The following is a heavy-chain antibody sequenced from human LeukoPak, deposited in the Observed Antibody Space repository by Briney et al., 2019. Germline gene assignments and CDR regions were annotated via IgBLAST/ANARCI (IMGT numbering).Heavy chain of an antibody. V-gene: IGHV3-7*01. D-gene: IGHD6-6*01. CDR1: GFTFSSYM. CDR2: IKPDGGEK. J-gene: IGHJ4*02. Sequence: GGSLRLSCAASGFTFSSYMMTWVRQAPGKGLEWAANIKPDGGEKFYVDSVRGRFTISRDNAKNSLYLQMNSLRAEDTAVYYCATASHNNSSGDYWGQGTLVTVSS. CDR3: ATASHNNSSGDY.